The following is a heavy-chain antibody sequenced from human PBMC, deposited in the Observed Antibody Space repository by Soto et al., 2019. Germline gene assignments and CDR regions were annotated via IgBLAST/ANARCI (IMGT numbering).Heavy chain of an antibody. Sequence: PGGSLRLSCAASGFTFSSYAMSWVRQAPGKGLEWVSAISGSGGSTYYADSVKGRFTISRDNSKNTLYLQMNSLRAEDTAAYYFAKDGYPSATTGSYWGQGTLVTVSS. D-gene: IGHD3-10*01. CDR3: AKDGYPSATTGSY. CDR1: GFTFSSYA. CDR2: ISGSGGST. V-gene: IGHV3-23*01. J-gene: IGHJ4*02.